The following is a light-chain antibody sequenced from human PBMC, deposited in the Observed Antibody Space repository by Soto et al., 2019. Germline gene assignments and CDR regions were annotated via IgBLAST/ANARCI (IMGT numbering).Light chain of an antibody. CDR2: EAS. Sequence: DIQLTQSPSSLTASIGDRVTITCRASQGIATWLAWYQQQPEKSPKSLIYEASKLQNGVPSRFNGSGSGTDFTLTIASLQPADVATYFCQQYNTYPLPFGGGTRVEI. CDR1: QGIATW. CDR3: QQYNTYPLP. V-gene: IGKV1D-16*01. J-gene: IGKJ4*01.